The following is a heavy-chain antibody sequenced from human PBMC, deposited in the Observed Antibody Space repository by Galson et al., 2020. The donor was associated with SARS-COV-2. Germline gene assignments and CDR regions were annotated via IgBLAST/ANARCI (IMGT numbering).Heavy chain of an antibody. D-gene: IGHD1-26*01. CDR2: ISSSTTTK. V-gene: IGHV3-48*04. CDR1: GFTFRNYD. Sequence: GESLKISCAASGFTFRNYDMNWVRQAPGKGLEWVSYISSSTTTKYYGDSVKGRFTISRDNAKNSLYLQMNSLRAEDTALYHCVRGVWKVGATLPYYFDYWGQGTLVGVSS. CDR3: VRGVWKVGATLPYYFDY. J-gene: IGHJ4*02.